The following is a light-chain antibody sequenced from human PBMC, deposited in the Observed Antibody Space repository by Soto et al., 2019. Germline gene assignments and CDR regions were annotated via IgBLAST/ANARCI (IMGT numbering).Light chain of an antibody. Sequence: QSALTQPASLSGSPGQSITISCTGTSSDIGSYNYVSWYQQHPGKAPKLMIFDVSYWPSGISDRFSGSKSGNTASLTISGLQPEDEADYYCSSYGASSTLFGGGTKVTVL. CDR3: SSYGASSTL. CDR1: SSDIGSYNY. CDR2: DVS. V-gene: IGLV2-14*03. J-gene: IGLJ3*02.